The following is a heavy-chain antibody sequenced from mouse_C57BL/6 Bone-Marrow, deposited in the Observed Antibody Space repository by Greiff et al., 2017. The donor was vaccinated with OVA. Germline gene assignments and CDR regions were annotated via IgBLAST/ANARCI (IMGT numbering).Heavy chain of an antibody. CDR3: AAGDSSGYYFDY. D-gene: IGHD3-2*02. J-gene: IGHJ2*01. CDR1: GYTFTSYW. CDR2: IYPGSGST. V-gene: IGHV1-55*01. Sequence: QVQLKQPGAELVKPGASVKMSCKASGYTFTSYWITWVKQRPGQGLEWIGDIYPGSGSTNYNEKFKSKATLTVDTSSSTAYMQLSSLTSEDSAVYYCAAGDSSGYYFDYWGQGTTLTVSS.